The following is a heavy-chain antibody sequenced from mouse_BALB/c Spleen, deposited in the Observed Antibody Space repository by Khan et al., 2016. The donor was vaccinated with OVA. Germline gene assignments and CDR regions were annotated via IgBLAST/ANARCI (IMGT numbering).Heavy chain of an antibody. V-gene: IGHV1-77*01. CDR2: ISPGSGDT. CDR3: VSSNYFGYTFAY. J-gene: IGHJ3*01. CDR1: GYTFTDYY. Sequence: QVQLQQSGAELARPGASVKLSCKASGYTFTDYYINWVKQRTGQGLEWIGEISPGSGDTYYNEKFKGKATLTADKSSSTAYMQLNSLTSEASAVYFCVSSNYFGYTFAYWGQGTLVTVSA. D-gene: IGHD1-2*01.